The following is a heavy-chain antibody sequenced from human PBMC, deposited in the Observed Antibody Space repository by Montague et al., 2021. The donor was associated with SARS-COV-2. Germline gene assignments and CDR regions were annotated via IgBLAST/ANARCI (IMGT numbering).Heavy chain of an antibody. CDR2: ISNSGDTK. D-gene: IGHD3-22*01. Sequence: SLRLSCAASGFIFSSYEMNWVRQAPGKGLEWVSYISNSGDTKYYXDSVKGRFTISRDNAKNSLYLQMSSLRAEDTAVYYCARAGGDYYYDSSGFLYWGQGILVTVSS. CDR3: ARAGGDYYYDSSGFLY. J-gene: IGHJ4*02. V-gene: IGHV3-48*03. CDR1: GFIFSSYE.